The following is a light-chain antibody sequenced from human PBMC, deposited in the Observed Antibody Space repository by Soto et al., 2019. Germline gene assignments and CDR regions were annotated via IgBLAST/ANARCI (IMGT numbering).Light chain of an antibody. CDR1: QSVSSSY. CDR2: GAS. Sequence: EMVLTQSPGTLSLSPGERATLSCRASQSVSSSYLAWYQQKPGQAPRLLIYGASSRASGIPDRFSGSGSGISFPLTNSGLEREDCAVYYCQQYGSSPFTFGPGTKVDIK. V-gene: IGKV3-20*01. J-gene: IGKJ3*01. CDR3: QQYGSSPFT.